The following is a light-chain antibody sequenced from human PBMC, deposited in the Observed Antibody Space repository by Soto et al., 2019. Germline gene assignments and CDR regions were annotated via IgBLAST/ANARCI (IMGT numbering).Light chain of an antibody. CDR2: RND. J-gene: IGLJ3*02. CDR1: SSNIGSNT. Sequence: QSALTQSPSASGTPGQGVTISCSGSSSNIGSNTVNWYQKLPGTAPKLLIYRNDLRPSGVPDRFSGSKSGTSASLAISGLESEDEADYYCATWSDSLSGVVFGGGTQLTVL. CDR3: ATWSDSLSGVV. V-gene: IGLV1-44*01.